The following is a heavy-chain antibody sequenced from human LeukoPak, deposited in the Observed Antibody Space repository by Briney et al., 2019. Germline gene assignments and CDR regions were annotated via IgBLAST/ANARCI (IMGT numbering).Heavy chain of an antibody. J-gene: IGHJ5*02. Sequence: PGGSLRLSCAASGFTFSSYAMSWVRQAPGKGLEWVSAISGSGGSTYYADSVRGRFTISRDNSKNTLYLQMNSLRAEDTAVYYCAKSSWELPPYDWFDPWGQGTLVTVSS. CDR1: GFTFSSYA. CDR2: ISGSGGST. CDR3: AKSSWELPPYDWFDP. D-gene: IGHD1-26*01. V-gene: IGHV3-23*01.